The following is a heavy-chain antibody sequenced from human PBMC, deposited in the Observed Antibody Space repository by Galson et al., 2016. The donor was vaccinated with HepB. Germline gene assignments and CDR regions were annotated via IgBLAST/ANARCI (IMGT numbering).Heavy chain of an antibody. CDR1: GYRFPTYG. D-gene: IGHD5-24*01. Sequence: SVKVSCKVSGYRFPTYGIGWVRQAPGQGLEWLGWISANSGNTYYAQKFQDRVTMTRDTSASTVYMDLRSLRSDDTAVYYCARDVQFRFDFWGQGTLVTVSS. V-gene: IGHV1-18*04. CDR3: ARDVQFRFDF. CDR2: ISANSGNT. J-gene: IGHJ4*02.